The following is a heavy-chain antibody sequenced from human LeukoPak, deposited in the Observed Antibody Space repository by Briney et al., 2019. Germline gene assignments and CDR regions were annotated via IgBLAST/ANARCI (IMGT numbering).Heavy chain of an antibody. CDR3: ARRINYDILTGHYYYYMDV. CDR1: GYTFTGYY. CDR2: INPNSGGT. V-gene: IGHV1-2*02. Sequence: GASVKVSCKASGYTFTGYYMHWVRQAPGQGLEWMGWINPNSGGTNYAQKFQGRVTMTRDTSISTAYMELSRLRSDDTAVYYCARRINYDILTGHYYYYMDVWGKGTTVTIS. J-gene: IGHJ6*03. D-gene: IGHD3-9*01.